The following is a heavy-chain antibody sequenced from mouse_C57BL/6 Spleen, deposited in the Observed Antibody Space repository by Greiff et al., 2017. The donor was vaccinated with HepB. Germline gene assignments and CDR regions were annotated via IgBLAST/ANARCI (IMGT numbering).Heavy chain of an antibody. D-gene: IGHD2-4*01. CDR1: GYTFTSYW. CDR3: ARGDYGGHAMDY. CDR2: IDPSDSYT. Sequence: VQLQQSGAELVKPGASVKLSCKASGYTFTSYWMQWVTQRPGQGLEWIGEIDPSDSYTNYNQKFKGKATLTVDTSSSTAYMQLSSLTSEDSAVYYCARGDYGGHAMDYWGQGTSVTVSS. V-gene: IGHV1-50*01. J-gene: IGHJ4*01.